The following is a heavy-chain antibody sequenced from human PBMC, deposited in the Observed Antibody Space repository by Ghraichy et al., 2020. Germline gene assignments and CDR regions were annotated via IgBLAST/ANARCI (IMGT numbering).Heavy chain of an antibody. D-gene: IGHD5-18*01. CDR2: IYYSGST. Sequence: SQTLSLTCTVSVGSISSYYWSWIRQPPGKGLEWIGYIYYSGSTNYNPSLKSRVTISVDTSKNQFSLKLSSVTAADTAVYYCASYTAMVRGVAFDIWGQGTMVTVSS. J-gene: IGHJ3*02. V-gene: IGHV4-59*01. CDR1: VGSISSYY. CDR3: ASYTAMVRGVAFDI.